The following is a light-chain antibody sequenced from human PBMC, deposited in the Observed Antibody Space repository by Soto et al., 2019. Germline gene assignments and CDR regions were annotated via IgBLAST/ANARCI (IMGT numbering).Light chain of an antibody. CDR3: AAWDDSLNGRYV. J-gene: IGLJ1*01. Sequence: QSVLTQPPSASGTPEQRVTISCSGSSSNIGSNTVNWYQQVPGTAPKLLIYSNNQRPSGVPDRFSGSKSGTSASLAISGLQSEDEADYYCAAWDDSLNGRYVFGTGTKVTVL. CDR1: SSNIGSNT. CDR2: SNN. V-gene: IGLV1-44*01.